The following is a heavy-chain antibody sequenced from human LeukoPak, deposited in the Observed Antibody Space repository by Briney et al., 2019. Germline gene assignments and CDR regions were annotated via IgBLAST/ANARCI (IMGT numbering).Heavy chain of an antibody. D-gene: IGHD3-10*01. Sequence: ASVKVSCKASGYTFIGYYMHWIRQAPGQGLEYMGWINPNSGGTNYAQKFQGRVTMTRDTSISTAYMELSSLRSDDTAVYYCARGRSDYYLDSWGQGTLVTVSS. V-gene: IGHV1-2*02. CDR3: ARGRSDYYLDS. CDR1: GYTFIGYY. CDR2: INPNSGGT. J-gene: IGHJ4*02.